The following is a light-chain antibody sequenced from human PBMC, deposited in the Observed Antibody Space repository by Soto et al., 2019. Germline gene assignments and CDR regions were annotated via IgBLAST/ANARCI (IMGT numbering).Light chain of an antibody. CDR1: QSVLYSSNNKSY. J-gene: IGKJ4*01. CDR3: QQYYSTPQLT. Sequence: DIVMTQSPDSMAVSVGERATINCKSSQSVLYSSNNKSYLAWYQQKPGQPPKLLIYWASTRESGVPDRFSGSGSGTDFTLTISSLQAEDVAVYYCQQYYSTPQLTFGGGTKVEIK. V-gene: IGKV4-1*01. CDR2: WAS.